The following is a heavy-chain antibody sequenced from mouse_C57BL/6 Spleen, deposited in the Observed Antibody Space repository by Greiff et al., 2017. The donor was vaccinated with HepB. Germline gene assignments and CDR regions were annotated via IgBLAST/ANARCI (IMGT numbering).Heavy chain of an antibody. Sequence: QVHVKQSGAELVRPGASVTLSCKASGYTFTDYEMHWVKQTPVHGLEWIGAIDPETGGTAYNQKFKGKAILTADKSSSTAYMELRSLTSEDSAVYYCTTPYYYGSSSFDYWGQGTTLTVSS. J-gene: IGHJ2*01. CDR2: IDPETGGT. D-gene: IGHD1-1*01. CDR3: TTPYYYGSSSFDY. CDR1: GYTFTDYE. V-gene: IGHV1-15*01.